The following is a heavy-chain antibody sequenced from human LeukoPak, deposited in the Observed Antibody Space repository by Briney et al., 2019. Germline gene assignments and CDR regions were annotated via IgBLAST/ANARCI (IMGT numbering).Heavy chain of an antibody. V-gene: IGHV4-38-2*02. Sequence: PSETLSLTCTVSGYSISSGYYWGWIRQPPGKGLEWIGSIYHSGSTYYNPSLKSRVTISVDTSKNQFSLKLSSVTAADTAVYYCARASWGVAAAGPGVGYWGQGTLVTVSS. CDR2: IYHSGST. J-gene: IGHJ4*02. CDR1: GYSISSGYY. D-gene: IGHD6-13*01. CDR3: ARASWGVAAAGPGVGY.